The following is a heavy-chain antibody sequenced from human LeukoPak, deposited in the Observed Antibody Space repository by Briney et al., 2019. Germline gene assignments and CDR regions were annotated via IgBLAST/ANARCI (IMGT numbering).Heavy chain of an antibody. D-gene: IGHD5-18*01. CDR1: GGSFSGYY. CDR2: INHSGST. V-gene: IGHV4-34*01. Sequence: SETLSLTCAVYGGSFSGYYWSWIRQPPGKGLEWIGEINHSGSTNYNPSLKSRVTISVDMSKNQFSLKLSSVTAADTAVYYCARALIQLWSAQSYYFDYWGQGTLVTVSS. J-gene: IGHJ4*02. CDR3: ARALIQLWSAQSYYFDY.